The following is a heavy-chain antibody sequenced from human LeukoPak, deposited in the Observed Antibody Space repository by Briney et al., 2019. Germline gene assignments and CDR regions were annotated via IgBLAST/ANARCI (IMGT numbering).Heavy chain of an antibody. CDR1: GFTFSSFV. CDR3: AKGGTWYSSSSHQWDY. Sequence: PGGSLRLSCAASGFTFSSFVMGWVRQAPGKGLEWVSAISGSGGSTYYADSVKGRFTISRDNSKNTLYLQMNSLRAEDTAVYYCAKGGTWYSSSSHQWDYWGQGTLVTVSS. J-gene: IGHJ4*02. V-gene: IGHV3-23*01. CDR2: ISGSGGST. D-gene: IGHD6-6*01.